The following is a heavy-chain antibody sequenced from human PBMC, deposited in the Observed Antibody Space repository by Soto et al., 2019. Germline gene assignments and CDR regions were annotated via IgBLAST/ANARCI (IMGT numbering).Heavy chain of an antibody. D-gene: IGHD3-3*01. Sequence: QVPLVQSGAEVKKPGASVKVSCKASGYTFTSYDINWVRQATGQGLEWMGWMNPNSGNTGYAQKFQGRVTMTRNTSISTAYVELSSLRSDDTAVYYCAKTAGYDFWSGYYPDYYYYMDVWGKGTTVTVSS. V-gene: IGHV1-8*01. CDR1: GYTFTSYD. CDR2: MNPNSGNT. J-gene: IGHJ6*03. CDR3: AKTAGYDFWSGYYPDYYYYMDV.